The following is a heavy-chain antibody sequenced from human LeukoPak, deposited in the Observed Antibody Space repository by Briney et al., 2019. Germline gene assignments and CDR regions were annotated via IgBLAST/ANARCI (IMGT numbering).Heavy chain of an antibody. CDR2: IWYDGSNK. J-gene: IGHJ4*02. D-gene: IGHD5-24*01. CDR1: GFTFSSYG. Sequence: GGSLRLSCAASGFTFSSYGMHWVRQAPGKGLEWVAVIWYDGSNKYYADSVKGRFTISRDNSKNTLYLQMNSLRAEDTAVYYCARSEDGYSLLIDHWGQGTLVTVSA. V-gene: IGHV3-33*01. CDR3: ARSEDGYSLLIDH.